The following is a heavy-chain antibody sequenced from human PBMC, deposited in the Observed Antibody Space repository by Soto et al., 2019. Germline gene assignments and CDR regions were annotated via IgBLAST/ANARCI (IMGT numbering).Heavy chain of an antibody. CDR1: GGSISSSSYY. V-gene: IGHV4-39*01. CDR3: ARRVVVLTGGMDV. J-gene: IGHJ6*02. CDR2: IYYSGST. Sequence: SETLSLTCTVSGGSISSSSYYWGWIRQPPEKGLEWIGSIYYSGSTYYNPSLKSRVTISVDTSKNQFSLKLSSVTAADTAVYYCARRVVVLTGGMDVWGQGTTVTVSS. D-gene: IGHD2-21*02.